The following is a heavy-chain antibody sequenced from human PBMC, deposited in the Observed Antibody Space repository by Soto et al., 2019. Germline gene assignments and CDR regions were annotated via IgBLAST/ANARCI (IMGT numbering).Heavy chain of an antibody. V-gene: IGHV4-39*01. CDR3: RSSSRYSTDV. Sequence: QLQLQESGPGLVKPSETLSLSCSVSGGSITSSFYWGWIRQPPGKGLEWIGSIYGTGNTYYNPSLKGRVTISAATSTNQFFLNLISVTAADTAVYYCRSSSRYSTDVWGQGATVTVSS. CDR2: IYGTGNT. CDR1: GGSITSSFY. D-gene: IGHD6-13*01. J-gene: IGHJ6*02.